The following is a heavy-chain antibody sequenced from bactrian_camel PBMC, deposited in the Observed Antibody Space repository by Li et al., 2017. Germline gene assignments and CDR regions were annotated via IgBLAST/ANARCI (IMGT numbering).Heavy chain of an antibody. Sequence: HVQLVESGGGPVQPGGSLRLSCVSTYSLSSNCIAWFRQAPGKQREGVAAIAPSTSTPYYSDSVKGRFTISRDTAKNTVDLQMNSLKPEDTAMYYCALDRSNGVWHRPYWGQGTQVTVS. CDR3: ALDRSNGVWHRPY. J-gene: IGHJ4*01. V-gene: IGHV3S53*01. CDR1: TYSLSSNC. CDR2: IAPSTSTP. D-gene: IGHD7*01.